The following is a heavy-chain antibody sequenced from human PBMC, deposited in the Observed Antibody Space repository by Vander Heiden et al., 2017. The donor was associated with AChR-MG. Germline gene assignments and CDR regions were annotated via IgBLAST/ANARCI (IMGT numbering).Heavy chain of an antibody. CDR1: GSTFSSYA. CDR2: ISYDGSNK. Sequence: QVQLVESGGGVVQPGRSLRLSCAASGSTFSSYAMHWVRQAPGKGLEWVAVISYDGSNKYYADSVKGRFTISRDNSKTTLYLQMNSLRAEETAVYYCARGPRGGSGSYPEGAFDIWVQGTMVTVSS. CDR3: ARGPRGGSGSYPEGAFDI. D-gene: IGHD3-10*01. J-gene: IGHJ3*02. V-gene: IGHV3-30-3*01.